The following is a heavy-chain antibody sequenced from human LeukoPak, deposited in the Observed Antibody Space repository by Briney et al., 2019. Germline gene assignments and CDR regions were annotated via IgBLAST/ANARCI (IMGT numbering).Heavy chain of an antibody. J-gene: IGHJ3*01. V-gene: IGHV3-7*01. CDR3: ARDWEDIVVVPAAIGV. D-gene: IGHD2-2*02. CDR2: IKQDGSEK. CDR1: GFTFSSYW. Sequence: GGSLRLSCAASGFTFSSYWMSWVRQAPGKGLEWVANIKQDGSEKYYVDSVKVRFTISRDNAKNSLYLQMNSLRAEDTAVYYCARDWEDIVVVPAAIGVWGQGTMVTVSS.